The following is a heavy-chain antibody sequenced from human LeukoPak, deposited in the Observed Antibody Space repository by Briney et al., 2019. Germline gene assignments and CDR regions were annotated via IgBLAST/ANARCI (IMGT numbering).Heavy chain of an antibody. J-gene: IGHJ4*02. CDR3: ARGLSSDYYGSGSYGY. V-gene: IGHV1-8*01. CDR1: GYTFTSYD. Sequence: ASVKVSCKASGYTFTSYDINWVRQATGQGLEWMGWMNPDSGNTGYAQKFQGRVTMTRNTSISTAYMELSSLRSEDTAVYYCARGLSSDYYGSGSYGYWGRGTLVTVSS. D-gene: IGHD3-10*01. CDR2: MNPDSGNT.